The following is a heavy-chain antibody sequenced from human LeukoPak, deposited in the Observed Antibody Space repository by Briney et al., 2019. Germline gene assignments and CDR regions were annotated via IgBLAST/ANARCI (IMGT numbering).Heavy chain of an antibody. J-gene: IGHJ4*02. CDR1: GGSISGYY. Sequence: KASETLSLTCTVSGGSISGYYWSWIRQLAGKGLEWIGRFYNSGSTKYNPSLKSRVTISVDTSKNQLSLKLSSVTAADTAVYYCARLWFGEDYWGQGTLVTVSS. CDR3: ARLWFGEDY. D-gene: IGHD3-10*01. CDR2: FYNSGST. V-gene: IGHV4-4*07.